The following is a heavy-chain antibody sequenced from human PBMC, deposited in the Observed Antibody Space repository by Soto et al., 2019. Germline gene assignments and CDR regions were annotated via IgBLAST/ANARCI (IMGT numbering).Heavy chain of an antibody. CDR1: GGTFSTYA. V-gene: IGHV1-69*06. CDR2: IIPLFGTT. J-gene: IGHJ6*02. D-gene: IGHD3-10*01. CDR3: ARNSFMPVRGYYYYYGMDV. Sequence: ASVNVSCKASGGTFSTYAISWVRQAPGQGLEWMGGIIPLFGTTNYAQEFQGRVTITADKFTNAAFMELSSLRFEDTAMYFCARNSFMPVRGYYYYYGMDVWGQGTTVTVS.